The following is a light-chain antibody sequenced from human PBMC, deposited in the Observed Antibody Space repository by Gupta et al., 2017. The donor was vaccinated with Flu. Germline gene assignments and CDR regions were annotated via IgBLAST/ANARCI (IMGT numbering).Light chain of an antibody. Sequence: DVQMTQSPSTLSASVGDIVTITCRASQSVSDSLAWYQQKPGRAPKLLIFKASLLGSGVPSRFTGSGSGTEFSLTINGRQHDDFATYYCQQDKSYLWVTFGPGTKVDL. J-gene: IGKJ3*01. CDR1: QSVSDS. CDR2: KAS. CDR3: QQDKSYLWVT. V-gene: IGKV1-5*03.